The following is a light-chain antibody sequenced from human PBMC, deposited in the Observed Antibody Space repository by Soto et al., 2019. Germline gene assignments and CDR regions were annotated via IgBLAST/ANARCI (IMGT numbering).Light chain of an antibody. CDR2: GAS. J-gene: IGKJ5*01. CDR1: QSVSSSY. CDR3: QQRSNWPPIT. V-gene: IGKV3D-20*02. Sequence: EIVLTQSPGTLSLSPVERGTPSFMGIQSVSSSYLAWYQQKPGQAPRLLIYGASSRATGIPDRFSGSGSGTDFTLTISSLEPEDFAVYYCQQRSNWPPITFGQGTRLEIK.